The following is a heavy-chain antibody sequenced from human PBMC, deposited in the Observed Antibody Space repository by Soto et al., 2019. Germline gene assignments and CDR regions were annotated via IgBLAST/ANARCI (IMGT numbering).Heavy chain of an antibody. CDR1: GFTFSSFW. V-gene: IGHV3-7*04. J-gene: IGHJ4*01. CDR3: EGSSGWLNYY. CDR2: IKQDGSET. Sequence: EVQLVESGGGLVQPGGSLRLSCAASGFTFSSFWMSWVRQAPGKGLEWVANIKQDGSETRYVDSVKGRFTISRDNAKNSLYLQIDSLRGGDTAVYYWEGSSGWLNYYWGHGILVTVSS. D-gene: IGHD3-22*01.